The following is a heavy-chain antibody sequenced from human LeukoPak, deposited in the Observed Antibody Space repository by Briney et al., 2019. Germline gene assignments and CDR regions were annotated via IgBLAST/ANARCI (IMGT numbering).Heavy chain of an antibody. CDR1: GGSISSGDYY. Sequence: SQTLSPTCTVSGGSISSGDYYWSWIRQPPGKGLEWTGYIYYSGSTYYNPSLKSRVTISVDASKNQFSLKLSSVTAADTAVYYCARVIGKRITMVRGAPRYFDYWGQGTLVTVSS. CDR3: ARVIGKRITMVRGAPRYFDY. V-gene: IGHV4-30-4*01. J-gene: IGHJ4*02. CDR2: IYYSGST. D-gene: IGHD3-10*01.